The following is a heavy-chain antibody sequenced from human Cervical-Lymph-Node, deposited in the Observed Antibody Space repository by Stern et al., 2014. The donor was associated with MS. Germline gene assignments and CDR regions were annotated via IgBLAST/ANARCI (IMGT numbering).Heavy chain of an antibody. CDR2: IWYDGSNK. V-gene: IGHV3-33*01. CDR1: GFTFSSYG. CDR3: ARESYDYGDYAYFDY. D-gene: IGHD4-17*01. J-gene: IGHJ4*02. Sequence: VQLVESGGGVVQPGRSLRLSCAASGFTFSSYGMHWVRQAPGKGLEWVAVIWYDGSNKYYADSVKGRFTISIDNSKNTLYLQMNSLRAEDTAVYYCARESYDYGDYAYFDYWGQGTLVTVSS.